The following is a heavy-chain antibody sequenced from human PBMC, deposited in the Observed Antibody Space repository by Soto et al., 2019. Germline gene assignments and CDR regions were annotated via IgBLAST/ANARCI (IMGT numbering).Heavy chain of an antibody. D-gene: IGHD3-3*01. CDR2: ISSSSSYT. CDR1: GFTFSDYY. J-gene: IGHJ4*02. CDR3: ARPEDSYYDFWSGSSPDY. Sequence: QVQLVESGGGLVQPGGSLRLSCAASGFTFSDYYMSWIRQAPGKGLEWVSYISSSSSYTNYADSVKGRCTISRDNAKNSLYRQTNSLRAEDTAVYYGARPEDSYYDFWSGSSPDYWCQGTLLTVSA. V-gene: IGHV3-11*06.